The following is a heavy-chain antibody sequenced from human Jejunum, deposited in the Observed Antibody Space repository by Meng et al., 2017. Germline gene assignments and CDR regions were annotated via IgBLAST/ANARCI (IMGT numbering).Heavy chain of an antibody. D-gene: IGHD3-10*01. Sequence: GGSLRLSCAASGFAFSSYALHWVRRAPGKGLEWVSAIGTGGDTYYADSVMGRFTISRDNAKKSLYLHMNSLIAEDMAVYYCARDADYGSGSYPLNWFDPWGQGTLVTVSS. J-gene: IGHJ5*02. CDR2: IGTGGDT. CDR3: ARDADYGSGSYPLNWFDP. CDR1: GFAFSSYA. V-gene: IGHV3-47*01.